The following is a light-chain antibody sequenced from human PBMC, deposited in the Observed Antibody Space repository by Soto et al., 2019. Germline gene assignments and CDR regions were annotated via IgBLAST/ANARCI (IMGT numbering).Light chain of an antibody. CDR1: QSLLHSNGYNY. CDR3: MPALQTPFT. J-gene: IGKJ3*01. CDR2: LGS. Sequence: DIVMTQSPLSLPVTPGEPASISCRSSQSLLHSNGYNYLDWYLQKPGQSPQLLIYLGSNRASGVPDRFSGSGSGTDFTHKISRVEAEDVGVYYCMPALQTPFTFGPGTKVDIK. V-gene: IGKV2-28*01.